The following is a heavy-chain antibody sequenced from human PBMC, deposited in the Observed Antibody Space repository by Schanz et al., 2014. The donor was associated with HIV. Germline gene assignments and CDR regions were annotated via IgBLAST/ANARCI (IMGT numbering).Heavy chain of an antibody. J-gene: IGHJ4*02. CDR1: GLTFSSYW. CDR3: VKDTDILGATRGYFDH. V-gene: IGHV3-9*01. Sequence: EVQVVESGGGLVQPGGSLRLSCAASGLTFSSYWMSWVRQAPGKGLEWVSGISWNSGNIAYAGSVKGRFTISRDNARNSLYLHMNSLRAEDTALYYCVKDTDILGATRGYFDHWGQGTLVTVSS. CDR2: ISWNSGNI. D-gene: IGHD1-26*01.